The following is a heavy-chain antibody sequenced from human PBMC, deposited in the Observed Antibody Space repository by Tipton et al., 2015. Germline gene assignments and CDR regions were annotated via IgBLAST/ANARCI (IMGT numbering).Heavy chain of an antibody. V-gene: IGHV4-59*01. CDR3: ARARGRHGGLFDS. Sequence: TLSLTCSVSSDSISKYYWSWIRQPPGKELEWIGYIQYSGCTNYNPSLKSRVTISVDTSKTQFSLKMSSVTASDTAVYYCARARGRHGGLFDSWGQGILVTVSS. CDR2: IQYSGCT. J-gene: IGHJ4*02. CDR1: SDSISKYY. D-gene: IGHD6-25*01.